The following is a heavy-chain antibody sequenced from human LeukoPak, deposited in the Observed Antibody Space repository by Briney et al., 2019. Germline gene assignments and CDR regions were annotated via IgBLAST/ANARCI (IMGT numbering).Heavy chain of an antibody. CDR1: GFTFSSYS. V-gene: IGHV3-21*04. CDR3: ARVPPYDFDFYYSYMDV. Sequence: GGSLRLSCAASGFTFSSYSMNWVRQAPGKGLEWVSFISTSSSYIHNADSVKGRFTISRDNAKNSLYLHMNSLRADDTALYFCARVPPYDFDFYYSYMDVWGKGTTVTVSS. J-gene: IGHJ6*03. D-gene: IGHD3-3*01. CDR2: ISTSSSYI.